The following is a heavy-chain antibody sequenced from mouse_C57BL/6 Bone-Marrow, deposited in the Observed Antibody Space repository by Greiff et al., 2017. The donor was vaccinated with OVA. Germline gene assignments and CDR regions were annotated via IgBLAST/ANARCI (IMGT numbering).Heavy chain of an antibody. Sequence: VQLQQPGAELVKPGASVKMSCKASGYTFTSYWITWVKQRPGQGLEWIGDIYPGSGSTNYNEKFKSKATQTVDTSSSTAYMQLSSLTSEDSAVYYCARRGIYYGYYNWYFDVWGTGTTVTVSS. CDR1: GYTFTSYW. CDR3: ARRGIYYGYYNWYFDV. V-gene: IGHV1-55*01. J-gene: IGHJ1*03. CDR2: IYPGSGST. D-gene: IGHD2-3*01.